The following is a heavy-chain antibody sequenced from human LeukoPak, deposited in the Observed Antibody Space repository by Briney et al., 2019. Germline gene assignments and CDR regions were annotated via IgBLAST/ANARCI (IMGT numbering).Heavy chain of an antibody. CDR3: ARGAPITIFGVVITHRAYFDY. CDR1: GGSFSGYY. J-gene: IGHJ4*02. V-gene: IGHV4-34*01. D-gene: IGHD3-3*01. CDR2: INHSGST. Sequence: SETLSLTCAVYGGSFSGYYWSWILQPPGKGLEWIGEINHSGSTNYNPSLKSRVTISVDTSKNQFSLKLSSVTAADTSVYYCARGAPITIFGVVITHRAYFDYWGQGTLVTVSS.